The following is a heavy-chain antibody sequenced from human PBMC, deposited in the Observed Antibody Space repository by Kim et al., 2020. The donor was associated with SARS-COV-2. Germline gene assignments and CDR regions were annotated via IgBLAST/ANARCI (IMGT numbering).Heavy chain of an antibody. CDR2: INAGNGNT. CDR1: GYTFTSYA. V-gene: IGHV1-3*01. CDR3: AGDSMVRGTNWFDP. Sequence: ASVKVSCKASGYTFTSYAMHWVRQAPGQRLEWMGWINAGNGNTKYSQKFQGRVTITRDTSASTAYMELSSLRSEDTAVYYCAGDSMVRGTNWFDPWGQGTLVTVSS. D-gene: IGHD3-10*01. J-gene: IGHJ5*02.